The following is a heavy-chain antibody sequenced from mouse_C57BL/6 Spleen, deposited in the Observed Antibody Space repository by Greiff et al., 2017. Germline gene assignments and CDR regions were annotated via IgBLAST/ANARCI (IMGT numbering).Heavy chain of an antibody. CDR3: ARWEVGREGYFDV. J-gene: IGHJ1*03. Sequence: VQLQQSGAELVKPGASVKISCKASGYAFSSYWMNWVKQRPGKGLEWIGQIYPGDGDTNYNGKFKGKATLTADKSSSTAYMQLSSLTSEDSAVYFCARWEVGREGYFDVWGTGTTLTVSS. D-gene: IGHD1-3*01. CDR2: IYPGDGDT. V-gene: IGHV1-80*01. CDR1: GYAFSSYW.